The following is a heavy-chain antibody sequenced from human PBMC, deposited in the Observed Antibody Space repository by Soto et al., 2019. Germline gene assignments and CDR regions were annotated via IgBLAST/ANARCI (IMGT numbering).Heavy chain of an antibody. CDR1: GYTFTKYY. Sequence: ASVKVSCKASGYTFTKYYVLWVRQAPGQGLEWVGRVNPNTGGTNYAQKFQDRVTMTRDTSISTAYMELSRLRSDDTAVYYCARQLAYCGGDCYTEPIDYWGQGTQVTVSS. CDR3: ARQLAYCGGDCYTEPIDY. V-gene: IGHV1-2*06. D-gene: IGHD2-21*02. CDR2: VNPNTGGT. J-gene: IGHJ4*02.